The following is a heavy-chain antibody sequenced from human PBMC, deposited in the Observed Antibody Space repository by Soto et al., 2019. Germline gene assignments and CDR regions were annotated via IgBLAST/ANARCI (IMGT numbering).Heavy chain of an antibody. CDR3: ARPAHNYYYGMDV. CDR2: IYPGDSDT. Sequence: GESLKISCKGSGYSFTSYWIGWVRQMPGKGLEWMGIIYPGDSDTRYSPSFQGQVTISADKSISTAYLQWSSLKASDTAMYYCARPAHNYYYGMDVWGQGSSVPVSS. D-gene: IGHD6-6*01. J-gene: IGHJ6*02. CDR1: GYSFTSYW. V-gene: IGHV5-51*01.